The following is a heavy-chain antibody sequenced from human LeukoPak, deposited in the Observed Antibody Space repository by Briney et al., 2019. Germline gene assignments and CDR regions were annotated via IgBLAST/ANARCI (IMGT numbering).Heavy chain of an antibody. Sequence: ASVKVSCKASGYTFTGYYMHRVRQAPGQGLEWMGRINPNSGGTNYAQKFQGRVTMTRDTSISTAYMELSRLRSDDTAVYYCARDLEEYCSGGSCYAHYYYYYYGMDVWGQGTTVTVSS. CDR2: INPNSGGT. V-gene: IGHV1-2*06. CDR1: GYTFTGYY. D-gene: IGHD2-15*01. CDR3: ARDLEEYCSGGSCYAHYYYYYYGMDV. J-gene: IGHJ6*02.